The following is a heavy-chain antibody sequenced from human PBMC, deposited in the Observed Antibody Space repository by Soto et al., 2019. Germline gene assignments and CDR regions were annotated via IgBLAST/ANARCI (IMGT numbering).Heavy chain of an antibody. CDR1: GFTFSSYS. CDR3: ARPKYCSGGSCYSXY. Sequence: GGSLRLSCAASGFTFSSYSMNWVRQAPGEGLEWVSYISSSSSTMYYADSVRGRFTISRDNAKNSLYLQMNSLRAEDTAAYYCARPKYCSGGSCYSXYWGQGTLVTVSS. D-gene: IGHD2-15*01. CDR2: ISSSSSTM. V-gene: IGHV3-48*01. J-gene: IGHJ4*02.